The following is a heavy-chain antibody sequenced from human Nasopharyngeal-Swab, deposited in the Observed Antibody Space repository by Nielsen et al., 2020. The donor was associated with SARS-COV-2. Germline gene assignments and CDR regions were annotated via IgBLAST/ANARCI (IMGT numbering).Heavy chain of an antibody. V-gene: IGHV2-5*02. J-gene: IGHJ6*03. CDR3: AHITRGLERDTIFGVPLASLSYCCVDV. D-gene: IGHD3-3*01. CDR1: VFSVPTSPVG. CDR2: TYSDDDQ. Sequence: SGPPLVNPTRTFSLICSFPVFSVPTSPVGGAWIRQPPGTDLERLPHTYSDDDQRHNPSLKTRLTITKDTSKDQVVLTLMDLGPVDSGTYYCAHITRGLERDTIFGVPLASLSYCCVDVCGKGTTVTVS.